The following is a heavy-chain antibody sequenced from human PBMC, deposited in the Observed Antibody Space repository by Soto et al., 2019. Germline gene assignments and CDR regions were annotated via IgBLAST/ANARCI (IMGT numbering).Heavy chain of an antibody. Sequence: CAVYGGSFSGYYWSWVRQPPGKGLEWIGEINHSGSTNYNPSLKSRVTISVDTSKNQFSLKLSSVTAADTAVYYCARECWHRSLYYCAHRRPADISSSRYFFEYWGRGTLVTVSS. CDR3: ARECWHRSLYYCAHRRPADISSSRYFFEY. D-gene: IGHD3-10*01. CDR1: GGSFSGYY. V-gene: IGHV4-34*01. J-gene: IGHJ4*02. CDR2: INHSGST.